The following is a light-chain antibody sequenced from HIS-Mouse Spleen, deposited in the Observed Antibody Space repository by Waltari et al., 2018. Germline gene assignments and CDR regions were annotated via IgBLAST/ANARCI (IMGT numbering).Light chain of an antibody. CDR1: RSDVGSYNL. Sequence: QSALTQPAPVSGSPGQSITISCTGTRSDVGSYNLVPWYHQHPGKAPKLMIYEGSKRPSGVSNRFSGSKSGNTASLTISGLQAEDEADYYCCSYAGSSTWVFGGGTKLTVL. J-gene: IGLJ3*02. CDR2: EGS. CDR3: CSYAGSSTWV. V-gene: IGLV2-23*01.